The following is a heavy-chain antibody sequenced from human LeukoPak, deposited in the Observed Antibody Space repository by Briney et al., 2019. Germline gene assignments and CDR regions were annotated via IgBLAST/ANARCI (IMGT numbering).Heavy chain of an antibody. CDR1: GGSISSYY. J-gene: IGHJ4*02. CDR3: ARDLPEYSSSWYYFDY. CDR2: IYYSGST. D-gene: IGHD6-13*01. Sequence: SETLSLTCTVSGGSISSYYWSWIRQPPGKGLEWIGYIYYSGSTNSNPSLKSRVTISVDTSKNQFSLKLSSVTAADTAVYYCARDLPEYSSSWYYFDYWGQGTLVTVSS. V-gene: IGHV4-59*01.